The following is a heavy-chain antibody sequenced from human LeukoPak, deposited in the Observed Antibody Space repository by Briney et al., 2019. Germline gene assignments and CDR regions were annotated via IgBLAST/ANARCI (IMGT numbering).Heavy chain of an antibody. CDR3: ARLRDDTPY. D-gene: IGHD3-22*01. CDR2: ISSSSNTI. Sequence: GGSLRLSCAASGFTFKTYAMMWVRQAPGKGLEWVSYISSSSNTIYYTDSVKGRFTISRDNAKNSLYLQMSSLRAEDTAIYYCARLRDDTPYWGQGTLVTVSS. CDR1: GFTFKTYA. V-gene: IGHV3-48*01. J-gene: IGHJ4*02.